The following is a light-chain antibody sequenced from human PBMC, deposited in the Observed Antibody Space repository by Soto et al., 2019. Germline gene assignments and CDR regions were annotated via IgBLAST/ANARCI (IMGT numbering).Light chain of an antibody. J-gene: IGKJ5*01. CDR1: QSVLYSSNNKNY. CDR3: MQGTHWPLT. CDR2: KVS. V-gene: IGKV2-30*01. Sequence: VMTQSPDSLAVSLGERATINCKSSQSVLYSSNNKNYLAWFQQRPGQSPRRLIYKVSNRDSGVPDRFSGSGSGTDFTLKISRVEAEDVGVYYCMQGTHWPLTFGQGTRLEIK.